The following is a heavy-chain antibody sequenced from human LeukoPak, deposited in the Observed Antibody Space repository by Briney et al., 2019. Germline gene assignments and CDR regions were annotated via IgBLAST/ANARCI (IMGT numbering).Heavy chain of an antibody. D-gene: IGHD3-3*01. J-gene: IGHJ4*02. CDR3: AREPRVRFLEWPLDY. V-gene: IGHV1-69*05. Sequence: SVKVSCKASGGTFSSYAISWVRQAPGQGLEWMGRIIPIFGTANYAQKLQGRVTITTDESTSTAYMEPSSLRSEDTAVYYCAREPRVRFLEWPLDYWGQGTLVTVSS. CDR2: IIPIFGTA. CDR1: GGTFSSYA.